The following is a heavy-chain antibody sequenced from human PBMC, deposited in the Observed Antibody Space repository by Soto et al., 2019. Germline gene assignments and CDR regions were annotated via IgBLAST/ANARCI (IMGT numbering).Heavy chain of an antibody. Sequence: GGSLRLSCAASGFMFSNHGMHWVRQAPGKGLEWVAVIWSDGNNRYYADSVKGRFTISRDNAKNTLYLQMNSLRAEDTAVYYCARDRYCSSTSCYANPNYYYGMDVWGQGTTVTVSS. V-gene: IGHV3-33*01. J-gene: IGHJ6*02. CDR2: IWSDGNNR. D-gene: IGHD2-2*01. CDR3: ARDRYCSSTSCYANPNYYYGMDV. CDR1: GFMFSNHG.